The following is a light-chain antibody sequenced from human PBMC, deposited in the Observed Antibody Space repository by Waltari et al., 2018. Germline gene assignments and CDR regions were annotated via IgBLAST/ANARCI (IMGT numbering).Light chain of an antibody. CDR1: QNENSN. J-gene: IGKJ1*01. Sequence: EIIMTQSPATLSLSPGERGTLSCRASQNENSNLAWHQQKPGQAPRLLIYGASIRATAIPARFSGSGSGTQFTLTINSLQSEDSAVYFCQQHNDWPPWTFGQGTKVELK. CDR2: GAS. CDR3: QQHNDWPPWT. V-gene: IGKV3-15*01.